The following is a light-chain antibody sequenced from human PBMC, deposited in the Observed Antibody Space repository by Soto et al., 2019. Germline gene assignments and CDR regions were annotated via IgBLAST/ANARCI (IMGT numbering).Light chain of an antibody. J-gene: IGKJ4*01. CDR3: QQPNSFPFT. V-gene: IGKV1D-12*01. CDR2: VAS. CDR1: QGISSW. Sequence: DIQMTQSPSSVSASVGDRVTITCRASQGISSWLAWYQQKPGKAPNLLIHVASTLQSGVPSRFRGSGSGTDFTLTISSLQHEDSATYFCQQPNSFPFTFGGGTKVDIK.